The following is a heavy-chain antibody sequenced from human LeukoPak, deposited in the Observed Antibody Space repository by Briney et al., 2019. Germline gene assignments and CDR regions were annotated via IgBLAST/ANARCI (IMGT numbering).Heavy chain of an antibody. J-gene: IGHJ5*02. Sequence: GGSLRLSCAASGFTVSSNYMSWVRQAPGKGLEWLSSITTISHYIYYAGAVRGRFTISRDNAKNSLYLQMNSLRGEDTAVYYCARSGGPGTYHQLRYNWFDPWGQGTLVTVSS. CDR2: ITTISHYI. V-gene: IGHV3-21*01. CDR1: GFTVSSNY. D-gene: IGHD3-10*01. CDR3: ARSGGPGTYHQLRYNWFDP.